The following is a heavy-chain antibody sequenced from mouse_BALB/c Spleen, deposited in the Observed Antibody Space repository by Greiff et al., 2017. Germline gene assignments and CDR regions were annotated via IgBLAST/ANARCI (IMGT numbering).Heavy chain of an antibody. Sequence: QVQLKESGPGLVQPSQSLSITCTVSGFSLTSYGVHWVRQSPGKGLEWLGVIWSGGSTDYNAAFISRLSISKDNSKSQVFFKMNSLQANDTAIYYCARCYRYDYFDYWGQGTTLTVSS. D-gene: IGHD2-14*01. CDR1: GFSLTSYG. J-gene: IGHJ2*01. V-gene: IGHV2-2*02. CDR2: IWSGGST. CDR3: ARCYRYDYFDY.